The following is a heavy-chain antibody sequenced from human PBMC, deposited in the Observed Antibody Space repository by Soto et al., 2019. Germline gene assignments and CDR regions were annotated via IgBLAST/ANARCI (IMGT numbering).Heavy chain of an antibody. V-gene: IGHV4-4*02. J-gene: IGHJ6*02. CDR2: INHSGST. D-gene: IGHD6-19*01. Sequence: QVRLQESGPGLVKPSGTLSLTCGVSGGSITSINWWTWVRQPPWKGLEWTGEINHSGSTNYNPSLKSRFSILVDKSKNQVSLKVSSVTAADTAVYYCARNYRSGWYPAGYYYGMDVWGQGTTVTVSS. CDR3: ARNYRSGWYPAGYYYGMDV. CDR1: GGSITSINW.